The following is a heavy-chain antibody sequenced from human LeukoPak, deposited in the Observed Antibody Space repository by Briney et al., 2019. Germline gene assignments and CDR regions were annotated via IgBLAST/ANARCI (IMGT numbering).Heavy chain of an antibody. CDR2: INPNSGGT. CDR3: ARDSYWDDAFDI. Sequence: ASVKVSCKASGYTFTGYYMHWVRQAPGEGLEWMGWINPNSGGTNYAQKFQGRVTMTRDTSISTAYMELSRLRSDDSAVYYCARDSYWDDAFDIWGQGTTVTVSS. J-gene: IGHJ3*02. D-gene: IGHD2-8*02. V-gene: IGHV1-2*02. CDR1: GYTFTGYY.